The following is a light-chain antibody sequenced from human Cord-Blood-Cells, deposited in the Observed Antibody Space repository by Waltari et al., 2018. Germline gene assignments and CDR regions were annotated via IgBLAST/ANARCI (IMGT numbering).Light chain of an antibody. CDR2: DVS. Sequence: QSALTQPASVSGSPGQSITLSCTGTSSDVGGYNYVSWYQQHPGKAPKLMIYDVSNRPSGVSNRFSGSKSGNTASLTISWLQGEDEADYYCSSYTSSSTLVFGGGTKLTVL. J-gene: IGLJ2*01. V-gene: IGLV2-14*01. CDR3: SSYTSSSTLV. CDR1: SSDVGGYNY.